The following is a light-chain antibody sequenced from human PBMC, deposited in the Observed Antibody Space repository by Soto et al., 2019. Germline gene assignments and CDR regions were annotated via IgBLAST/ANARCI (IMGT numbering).Light chain of an antibody. CDR2: DAS. CDR3: HQYDSSSPT. CDR1: QNISVW. V-gene: IGKV1-5*01. Sequence: DIQMTQSPSTLSASVGDGVTITCRASQNISVWLAWYQQRPGKAPKFLIYDASSLETGVPSRFSGSGSGIEFTLTIRSLQPDDFATYYCHQYDSSSPTFGQGTKLEIK. J-gene: IGKJ2*01.